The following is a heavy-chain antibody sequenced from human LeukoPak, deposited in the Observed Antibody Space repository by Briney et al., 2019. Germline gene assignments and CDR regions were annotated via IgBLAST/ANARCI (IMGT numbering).Heavy chain of an antibody. CDR2: ISSSSSTI. J-gene: IGHJ4*02. CDR3: ARDDDFWSGYYSNFDY. Sequence: PGGSLRLSCAASGFTFSSYSMNWVRQAPGKGLEWVSYISSSSSTIYYADSVKGRFTISRDNAKNSLYLQMTSLRAEDTAVYYCARDDDFWSGYYSNFDYWGQGTLVTVSS. CDR1: GFTFSSYS. D-gene: IGHD3-3*01. V-gene: IGHV3-48*01.